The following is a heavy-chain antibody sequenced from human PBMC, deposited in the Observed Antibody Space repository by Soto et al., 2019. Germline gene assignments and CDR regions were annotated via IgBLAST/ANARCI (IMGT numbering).Heavy chain of an antibody. D-gene: IGHD1-26*01. CDR2: LNRDGSRT. V-gene: IGHV3-74*01. CDR1: GFTFSNYW. CDR3: ARDLGGAGSY. Sequence: AQLVESGGGLVQPGGSRRLSCAASGFTFSNYWMHWVRQVPGQGPVWVSRLNRDGSRTDYADSVRGRFTIFRDNARNTLYLQMNSLRAEDTAMYYCARDLGGAGSYWGQGTLVTVSS. J-gene: IGHJ4*02.